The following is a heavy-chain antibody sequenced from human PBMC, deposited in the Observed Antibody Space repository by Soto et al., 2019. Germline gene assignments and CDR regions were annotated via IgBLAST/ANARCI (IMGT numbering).Heavy chain of an antibody. CDR3: ATNYGSGSTHFDY. D-gene: IGHD3-10*01. CDR1: GDTFNFYT. V-gene: IGHV1-69*02. CDR2: VIPMLRMS. J-gene: IGHJ4*02. Sequence: QVQLVQSGAEVRKPGSSVKVSCTASGDTFNFYTISWVRQAPGQGLEWMGRVIPMLRMSNYAQKFQGRVTVMADKSTRPAYMALSRLRSDDTAVYYCATNYGSGSTHFDYGGQGTLVTVSS.